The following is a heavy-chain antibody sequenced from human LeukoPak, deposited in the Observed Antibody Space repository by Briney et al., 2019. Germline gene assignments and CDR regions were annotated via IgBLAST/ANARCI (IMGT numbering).Heavy chain of an antibody. CDR1: GFTFSSYT. CDR2: ITSNRGYT. Sequence: GGSLRLSCAASGFTFSSYTMHWVRQAPGKRLQSVSAITSNRGYTHYADSVKGRFTISRDNSRNALFLQMGGLRIEDMAVYYCARVKMGATVSDYYYYYMDVWGKGTTVTVSS. CDR3: ARVKMGATVSDYYYYYMDV. D-gene: IGHD1-26*01. V-gene: IGHV3-64*02. J-gene: IGHJ6*03.